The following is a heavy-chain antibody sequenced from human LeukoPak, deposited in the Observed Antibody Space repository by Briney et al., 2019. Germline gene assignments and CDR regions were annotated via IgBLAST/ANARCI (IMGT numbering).Heavy chain of an antibody. D-gene: IGHD3-22*01. V-gene: IGHV3-48*03. CDR1: GFTFSTYE. J-gene: IGHJ6*02. Sequence: PGGSLRLSCAASGFTFSTYEMNWVRQAPGKGLEWVSYISSSGSTIYYADSVKGRFTISRDNAKNSLYLQMNSLRAEDTAVYYGARAYDSSGYWVQYYYYGMDVWGQGTTVTVSS. CDR2: ISSSGSTI. CDR3: ARAYDSSGYWVQYYYYGMDV.